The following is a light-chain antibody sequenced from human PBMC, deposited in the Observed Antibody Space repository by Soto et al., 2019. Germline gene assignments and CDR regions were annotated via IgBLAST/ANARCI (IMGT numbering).Light chain of an antibody. V-gene: IGKV1-27*01. CDR1: QGLSNY. CDR2: AAS. CDR3: QNYNRAPWT. J-gene: IGKJ1*01. Sequence: DIPMTQSPSSLSASVGDRVTITCRASQGLSNYLAWYQQKPGKVPKVLIYAASTLQSGVPSRFSGSGSGTDFTLTISSLQPEDVGTYFCQNYNRAPWTFGQGTKVEIK.